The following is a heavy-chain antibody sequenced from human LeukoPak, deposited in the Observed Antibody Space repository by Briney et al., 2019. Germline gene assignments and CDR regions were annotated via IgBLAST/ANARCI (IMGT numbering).Heavy chain of an antibody. CDR3: ARDVREASSSSWLIFDY. Sequence: SQTLSLTCAISGDSVSSNSAAWNWIRQSPSRGLEWLGRTYYRSKWYNDYAVSVKSRITINPDTSKNQFSLQLNSVTPEDTAVYYCARDVREASSSSWLIFDYWGQGTLVTVSS. CDR1: GDSVSSNSAA. V-gene: IGHV6-1*01. J-gene: IGHJ4*02. CDR2: TYYRSKWYN. D-gene: IGHD6-13*01.